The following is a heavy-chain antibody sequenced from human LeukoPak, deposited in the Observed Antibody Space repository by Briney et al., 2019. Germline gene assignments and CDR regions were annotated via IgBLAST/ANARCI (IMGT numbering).Heavy chain of an antibody. J-gene: IGHJ4*02. CDR1: GYSISSGYY. CDR3: ARLSSPWMGTARYYFDY. Sequence: SETLSLTCAVSGYSISSGYYWGWIRQPPGKGLEWIGSIYHSGSTYYNPSLKSRVTISVDTSKNQFSLKLSSVTAADTAVYYCARLSSPWMGTARYYFDYWGQGTLVTVS. D-gene: IGHD7-27*01. CDR2: IYHSGST. V-gene: IGHV4-38-2*01.